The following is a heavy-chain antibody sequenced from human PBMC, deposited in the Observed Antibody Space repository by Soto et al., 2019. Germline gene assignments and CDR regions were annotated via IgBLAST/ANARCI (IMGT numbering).Heavy chain of an antibody. Sequence: GGSLRLSCAACGFTFSDYYISWIRQAPWKGLEWVSYISSSGTTIYYADSVKGRFTISRDNAKNSLYLQMNSLRAEDTAVYYCARDKEVGAPETDAFDVWGQGTMVTVSS. J-gene: IGHJ3*01. V-gene: IGHV3-11*01. CDR1: GFTFSDYY. D-gene: IGHD1-26*01. CDR3: ARDKEVGAPETDAFDV. CDR2: ISSSGTTI.